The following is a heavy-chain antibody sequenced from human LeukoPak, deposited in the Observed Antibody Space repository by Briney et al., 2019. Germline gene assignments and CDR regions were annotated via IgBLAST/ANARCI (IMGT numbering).Heavy chain of an antibody. V-gene: IGHV3-30*02. CDR3: AKGHMTTVVTAPY. CDR1: GFTFSSYG. Sequence: GGSLRLSCAASGFTFSSYGMHWVRQAPGKGLEWVAFIRYDRSNKYYADSVKGRFTISRDNSKNTLYLQMNSLRAEDTAVYYCAKGHMTTVVTAPYWGQGTLVTVSS. CDR2: IRYDRSNK. D-gene: IGHD4-23*01. J-gene: IGHJ4*02.